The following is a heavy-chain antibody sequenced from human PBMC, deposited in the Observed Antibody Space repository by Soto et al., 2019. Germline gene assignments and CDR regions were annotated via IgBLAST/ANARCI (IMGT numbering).Heavy chain of an antibody. V-gene: IGHV3-30*18. CDR1: GFTFSSYG. J-gene: IGHJ4*02. Sequence: QVQLVESGGGVVQPGRSLRLSCAASGFTFSSYGMHWVRQAPGKGLEWVAVISYDGSNKYNADSVKGRFTISRDNSKNTLYLQMNSLRAEDTAVYYCAKDLFYDSSSYYFDYWGQGTLVTVSS. CDR2: ISYDGSNK. D-gene: IGHD3-22*01. CDR3: AKDLFYDSSSYYFDY.